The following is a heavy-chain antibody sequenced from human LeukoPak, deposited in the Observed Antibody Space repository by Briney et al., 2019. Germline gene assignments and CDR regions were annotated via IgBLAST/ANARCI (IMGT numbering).Heavy chain of an antibody. CDR1: GFTFDDYA. V-gene: IGHV3-9*01. Sequence: HSGRSLRLSCAASGFTFDDYAMHWVRQAPGKGLGWVSGISWNSGSIGYADSVKGRFTISRDNAKNSLYLQMNGLRAEDTALYYCAKDGFTYYYYMDVWGKGTTVTVSS. J-gene: IGHJ6*03. CDR3: AKDGFTYYYYMDV. CDR2: ISWNSGSI.